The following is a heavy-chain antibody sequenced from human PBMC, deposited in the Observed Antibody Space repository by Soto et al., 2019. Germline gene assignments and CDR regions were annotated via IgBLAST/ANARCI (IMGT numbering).Heavy chain of an antibody. CDR3: AKLVDKSLDDY. Sequence: PGGSLRLSCAASGFTFSSYGIHWVRQAPGKGLEWVAVISYDGSNIYYADSVKGRFSVSRDNSKNTLFLHMNSLRAEDTAVYFCAKLVDKSLDDYWGQGALVTVSS. CDR1: GFTFSSYG. J-gene: IGHJ4*02. CDR2: ISYDGSNI. V-gene: IGHV3-30*18. D-gene: IGHD3-16*01.